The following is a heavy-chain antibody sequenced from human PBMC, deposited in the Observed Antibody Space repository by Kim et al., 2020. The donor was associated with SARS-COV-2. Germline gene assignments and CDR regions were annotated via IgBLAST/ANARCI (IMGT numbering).Heavy chain of an antibody. CDR3: ARGSRHLRSYYYYMDV. CDR1: GGSFSGYY. CDR2: INHSGST. Sequence: SETLSLTCAVYGGSFSGYYWSWIRQPPGKGLEWIGEINHSGSTNYNPSLKSRVTISVDTSKNQFSLKLSSVTAADTAVYYCARGSRHLRSYYYYMDVWGKGTTVTVSS. V-gene: IGHV4-34*01. D-gene: IGHD3-16*01. J-gene: IGHJ6*03.